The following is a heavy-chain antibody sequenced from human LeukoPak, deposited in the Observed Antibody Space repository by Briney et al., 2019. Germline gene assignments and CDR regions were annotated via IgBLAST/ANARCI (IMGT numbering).Heavy chain of an antibody. V-gene: IGHV4-39*07. CDR3: ARGRPYRGYSYGYYYYYLDV. Sequence: SETLSLTCTVSGGSISSSSYYWGWIRQPPGKGLEWIGSIYYSGSTYYNPSLKSRVTISVDTSKNQFSLKLSSVTAADTAVYYCARGRPYRGYSYGYYYYYLDVWGKGTTVTVSS. CDR2: IYYSGST. D-gene: IGHD5-18*01. CDR1: GGSISSSSYY. J-gene: IGHJ6*03.